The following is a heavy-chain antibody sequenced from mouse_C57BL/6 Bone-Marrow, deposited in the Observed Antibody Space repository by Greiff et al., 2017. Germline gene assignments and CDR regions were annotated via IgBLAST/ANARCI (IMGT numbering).Heavy chain of an antibody. CDR1: GYTFTSYD. Sequence: VQLQQSGPELVKPGASVKLSCKASGYTFTSYDINWVKQRPGQGLEWIGWIYPRDGSTKYNEKFKGKATLTVDTSSSTAYMQLHSLTSENSAVYFCARVEFDGSSGDWCFDVWGTGTTVTVSA. V-gene: IGHV1-85*01. CDR3: ARVEFDGSSGDWCFDV. J-gene: IGHJ1*03. D-gene: IGHD1-1*01. CDR2: IYPRDGST.